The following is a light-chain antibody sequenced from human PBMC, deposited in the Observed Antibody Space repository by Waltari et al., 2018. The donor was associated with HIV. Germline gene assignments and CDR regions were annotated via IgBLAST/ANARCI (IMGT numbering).Light chain of an antibody. Sequence: QSALTQPPSASGSLGQSVTISCPGYSSDLGAYDSVSWFQQHPRSAPKLLLYEVTRRPSTVSDRFSGSRSGSTAFLTVAGLQPDDEATYFCSSYGDSLRVLFGGGTNVTVL. CDR2: EVT. V-gene: IGLV2-8*01. CDR1: SSDLGAYDS. CDR3: SSYGDSLRVL. J-gene: IGLJ3*02.